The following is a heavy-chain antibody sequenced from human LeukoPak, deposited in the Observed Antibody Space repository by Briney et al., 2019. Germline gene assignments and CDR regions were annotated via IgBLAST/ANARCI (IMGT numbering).Heavy chain of an antibody. Sequence: GGSLRLSCATSGFTFGHYWMSWVRQAPGKGLEWVANIKEDGSETYYVDSVKARFTISRDNAENTLFLQMDSLRAEDTAVYYCANGDAGRPSEGLDYWGRGTLVAVSS. CDR2: IKEDGSET. V-gene: IGHV3-7*01. CDR3: ANGDAGRPSEGLDY. CDR1: GFTFGHYW. J-gene: IGHJ4*02. D-gene: IGHD6-6*01.